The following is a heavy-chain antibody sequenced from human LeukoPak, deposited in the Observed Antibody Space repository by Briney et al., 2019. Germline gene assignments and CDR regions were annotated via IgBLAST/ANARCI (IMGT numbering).Heavy chain of an antibody. CDR1: GFTFSSYG. J-gene: IGHJ4*02. CDR2: IWYDGSNK. CDR3: TTGVRDRADY. Sequence: PGGSLRLSCAASGFTFSSYGMHWVRQAPGKGLEWVAVIWYDGSNKYYADSVKGRFTISRDNSKNTLYLQMNSLRAEDTAVYYCTTGVRDRADYWGQGTLVTVSS. D-gene: IGHD1-14*01. V-gene: IGHV3-33*01.